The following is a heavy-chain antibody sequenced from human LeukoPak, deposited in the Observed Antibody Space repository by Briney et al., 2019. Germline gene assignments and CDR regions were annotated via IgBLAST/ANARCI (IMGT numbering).Heavy chain of an antibody. J-gene: IGHJ6*04. D-gene: IGHD3-10*01. CDR1: GYTFTSYG. V-gene: IGHV1-18*01. Sequence: ASVKVSCKASGYTFTSYGISWARRAPGQGLEWMGWISAYNGNTNYAQKLQGRVTMTTDTSTSTAYMELRSLRSDDTAVYYCARLKVEFYYGSGSPQMDVWGKGTTVTVSS. CDR3: ARLKVEFYYGSGSPQMDV. CDR2: ISAYNGNT.